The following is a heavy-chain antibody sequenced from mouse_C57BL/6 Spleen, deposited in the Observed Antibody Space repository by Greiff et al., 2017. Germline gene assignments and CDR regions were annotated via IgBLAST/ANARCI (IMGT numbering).Heavy chain of an antibody. J-gene: IGHJ2*01. Sequence: EVMLVESGPELVKPGASVKIPCKASGYTFTDYNMDWVKQSHGKSLEWIGDINPNNGGTIYNQKFKGKATLTVDKSSSTAYMELRSLTSEDTAVYYCARSVYYSNYFDYWGQGTTLTVSS. CDR2: INPNNGGT. CDR1: GYTFTDYN. CDR3: ARSVYYSNYFDY. D-gene: IGHD2-5*01. V-gene: IGHV1-18*01.